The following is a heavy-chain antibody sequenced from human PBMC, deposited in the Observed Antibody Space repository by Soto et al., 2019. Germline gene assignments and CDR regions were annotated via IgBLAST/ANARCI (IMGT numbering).Heavy chain of an antibody. J-gene: IGHJ4*02. D-gene: IGHD2-8*02. CDR3: GRDRHPWWLDN. Sequence: QVQLVESGGGVVQPGRSLGLSCAASGFSFSSYGMHWVRQAPGKGLEWVAYIQPDGSQKFYADSVKGRFTISRDNSKNTLYLQLNSLRVEDTAVYSCGRDRHPWWLDNWGQGTLVTVSS. V-gene: IGHV3-33*01. CDR1: GFSFSSYG. CDR2: IQPDGSQK.